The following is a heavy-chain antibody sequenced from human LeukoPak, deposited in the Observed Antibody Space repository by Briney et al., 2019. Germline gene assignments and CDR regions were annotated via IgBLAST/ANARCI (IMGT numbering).Heavy chain of an antibody. V-gene: IGHV4-59*11. CDR1: GGSISPHY. CDR3: VRTPRYCSSTSCPEHLEYSSGGRFDP. CDR2: IFYIGST. J-gene: IGHJ5*02. Sequence: SETLSLICAVSGGSISPHYWTWIRQPPGKGLEWIGNIFYIGSTNYNPSLKSRVTISLDTSKNQFSLKLYSVAAADTAVYYCVRTPRYCSSTSCPEHLEYSSGGRFDPWGQGTLVTVSS. D-gene: IGHD2-2*01.